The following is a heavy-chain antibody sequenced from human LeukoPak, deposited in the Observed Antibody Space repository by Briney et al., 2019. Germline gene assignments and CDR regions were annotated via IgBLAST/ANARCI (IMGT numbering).Heavy chain of an antibody. D-gene: IGHD3-22*01. CDR3: ARAIMGAGYYDSSGYYGLDY. V-gene: IGHV1-46*01. CDR1: GYTFTSYC. CDR2: INPSGGST. J-gene: IGHJ4*02. Sequence: ASVKVSCKASGYTFTSYCMHWVRQAPGQGLEWMGIINPSGGSTSYAQKFQGRVTMTRDTSTSTVYMELSSLRSEDTAVYYCARAIMGAGYYDSSGYYGLDYWGQGTLVTVSS.